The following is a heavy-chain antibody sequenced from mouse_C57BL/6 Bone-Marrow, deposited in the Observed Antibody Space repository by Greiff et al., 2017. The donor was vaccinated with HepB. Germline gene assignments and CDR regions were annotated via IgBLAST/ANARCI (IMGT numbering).Heavy chain of an antibody. V-gene: IGHV5-4*01. D-gene: IGHD1-1*01. J-gene: IGHJ2*01. CDR1: GFTFSSYA. CDR2: ISDGGSYT. CDR3: AREEFLNTTVVACYFDY. Sequence: EVKLVESGGGLVKPGGSLKLSCAASGFTFSSYAMSWVRQTPEKRLEWVATISDGGSYTYYPDNVKGRFTISRDNAKNNLYLQMSHLKSEDTAMYYCAREEFLNTTVVACYFDYWGQGTALTVSS.